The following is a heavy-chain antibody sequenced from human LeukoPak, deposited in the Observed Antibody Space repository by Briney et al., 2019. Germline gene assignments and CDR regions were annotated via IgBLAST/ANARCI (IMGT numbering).Heavy chain of an antibody. CDR3: ALAVAGPL. D-gene: IGHD6-19*01. J-gene: IGHJ4*02. Sequence: GGTLRLSCAASGFTFSSYGMSWVRQAPGKGLEWVSAISGSGGSTYYADSVKGRFTISRDNSKNTLYLQMNSLRDEDTAVYYCALAVAGPLWGQGTLVTVSS. CDR1: GFTFSSYG. V-gene: IGHV3-23*01. CDR2: ISGSGGST.